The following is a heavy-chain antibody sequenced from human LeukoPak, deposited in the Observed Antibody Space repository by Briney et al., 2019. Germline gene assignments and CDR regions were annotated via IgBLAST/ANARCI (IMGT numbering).Heavy chain of an antibody. CDR2: INHSGST. J-gene: IGHJ6*02. V-gene: IGHV4-34*01. Sequence: SETLSLTCAVYGGSFSGYYWSWIRQPPGKGLEWIGEINHSGSTNYNPSLKSRVTISVDTSKNQFSLKLSSVTAADTAVYYCARGNSTYYDILTGYPLYYYYYGMDVWGQGTTVTVSS. CDR1: GGSFSGYY. CDR3: ARGNSTYYDILTGYPLYYYYYGMDV. D-gene: IGHD3-9*01.